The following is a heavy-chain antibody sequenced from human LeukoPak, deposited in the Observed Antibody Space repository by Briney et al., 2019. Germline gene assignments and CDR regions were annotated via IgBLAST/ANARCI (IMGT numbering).Heavy chain of an antibody. CDR1: GFTFSSYG. CDR2: ISGSGGST. CDR3: ATQKVGGSGSHGDY. Sequence: GGTLRLSCAASGFTFSSYGMSWVRQAPGKGLEWVSGISGSGGSTNYADSVKGRFTISRDNSKNTLYLQMNSLRAEDTAVYYCATQKVGGSGSHGDYWGQGTLVTVSS. D-gene: IGHD3-10*01. V-gene: IGHV3-23*01. J-gene: IGHJ4*02.